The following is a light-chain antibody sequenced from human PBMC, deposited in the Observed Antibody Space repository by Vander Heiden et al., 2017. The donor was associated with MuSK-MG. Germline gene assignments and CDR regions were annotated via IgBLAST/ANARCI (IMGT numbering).Light chain of an antibody. Sequence: DIQMTQSPSSLSASVGARVTITCQASQDISNYLNWYQQKPGKAPKLLIYDASNLETGVPSRFSGSGSGTDSTFTISSLQPEDIATYYCQQYDNLPLTFGGGTKVEIK. V-gene: IGKV1-33*01. CDR1: QDISNY. CDR2: DAS. J-gene: IGKJ4*01. CDR3: QQYDNLPLT.